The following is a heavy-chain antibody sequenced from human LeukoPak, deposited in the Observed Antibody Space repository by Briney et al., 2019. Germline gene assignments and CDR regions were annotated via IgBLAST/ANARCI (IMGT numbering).Heavy chain of an antibody. J-gene: IGHJ4*02. CDR2: ISGSGGST. V-gene: IGHV3-23*01. CDR3: ARDQRGSGWYFLGGFFDY. D-gene: IGHD6-19*01. Sequence: QPGGSLRLSCAASGFTFSSYAMSWVRQAPGKGLEWVSAISGSGGSTYYADSVKGRFTISRDNSKNTLYLQMNSLRAEDTAVYYCARDQRGSGWYFLGGFFDYWGQGTLVTVSS. CDR1: GFTFSSYA.